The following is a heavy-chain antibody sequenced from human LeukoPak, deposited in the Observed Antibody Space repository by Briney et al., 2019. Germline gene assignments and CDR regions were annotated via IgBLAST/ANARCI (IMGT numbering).Heavy chain of an antibody. J-gene: IGHJ4*02. V-gene: IGHV4-59*01. CDR2: IYNSGNT. Sequence: SETLSLTCTVSGGSINSYYWTWIQQPPGKGLEWIGNIYNSGNTNYNPSLKSRVTISVDTSKNQFSLKLNSVTAADTAVYYCARAPPPGSYPSRWGQGTLVTVSS. CDR3: ARAPPPGSYPSR. D-gene: IGHD1-26*01. CDR1: GGSINSYY.